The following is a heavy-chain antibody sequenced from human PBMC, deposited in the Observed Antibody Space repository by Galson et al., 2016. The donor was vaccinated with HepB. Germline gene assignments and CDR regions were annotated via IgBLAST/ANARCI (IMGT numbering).Heavy chain of an antibody. CDR3: ARASAVHYYYGMDV. Sequence: SVKVSCKASGYTFSIYAIHWVRQAPGQGLEWMGWINAGNGNTKYSQKFQGRVTIRRDTSASTAHMELSRLRSEDTAIYYCARASAVHYYYGMDVWGQGTTVTVSS. CDR1: GYTFSIYA. J-gene: IGHJ6*02. V-gene: IGHV1-3*01. CDR2: INAGNGNT.